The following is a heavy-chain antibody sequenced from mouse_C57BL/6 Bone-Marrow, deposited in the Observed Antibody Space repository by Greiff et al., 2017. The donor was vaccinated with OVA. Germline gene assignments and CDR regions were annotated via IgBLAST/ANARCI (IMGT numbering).Heavy chain of an antibody. J-gene: IGHJ3*01. CDR3: TRGGAQGFAY. CDR1: GYTFTDYE. Sequence: VQVVESGAELVRPGASVTLSCKASGYTFTDYEMHWVKQTPVHGLEWIGAIDPETGGTAYNQKFKGKAILTADKSSSTAYMELRSLTSEDSAVYYCTRGGAQGFAYWGQGTLVTVSA. V-gene: IGHV1-15*01. CDR2: IDPETGGT. D-gene: IGHD3-2*02.